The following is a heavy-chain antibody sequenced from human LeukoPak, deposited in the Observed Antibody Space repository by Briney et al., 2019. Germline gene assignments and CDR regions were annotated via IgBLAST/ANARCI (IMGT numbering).Heavy chain of an antibody. Sequence: GGSLRLSCAASGFHFSNLWMHWVRQVPGKGLFWVSRINGNGGIRTYADSVRGRFSISRDNSKNVVYLQLNSLRAEDTAVYYCAKERGARIAAAVSLVRKNYYYYYMDVWGKGTTVTVSS. CDR3: AKERGARIAAAVSLVRKNYYYYYMDV. CDR1: GFHFSNLW. D-gene: IGHD6-13*01. CDR2: INGNGGIR. J-gene: IGHJ6*03. V-gene: IGHV3-74*03.